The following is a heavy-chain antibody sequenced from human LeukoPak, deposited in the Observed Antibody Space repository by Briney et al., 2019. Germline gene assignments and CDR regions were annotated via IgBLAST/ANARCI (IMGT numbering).Heavy chain of an antibody. J-gene: IGHJ5*02. V-gene: IGHV4-39*07. CDR2: IYYSGKT. CDR3: ARALPLPPYYDSSGYYP. Sequence: SETLSLTCTVSGGSIGRSSYYWGWIRQPPGKGLEWIGNIYYSGKTDYNPSLKGRVTISVDTSKNQFSLKLSSVTAADTAVYYCARALPLPPYYDSSGYYPWGQGTLVTVSS. CDR1: GGSIGRSSYY. D-gene: IGHD3-22*01.